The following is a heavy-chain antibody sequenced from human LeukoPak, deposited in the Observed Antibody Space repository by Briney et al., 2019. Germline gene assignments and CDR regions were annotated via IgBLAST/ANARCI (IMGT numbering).Heavy chain of an antibody. CDR2: ISGSGGSP. CDR3: AKDLMHGGFDP. CDR1: GFTFNIYA. D-gene: IGHD3-10*01. J-gene: IGHJ5*02. V-gene: IGHV3-23*01. Sequence: GGSLRLSCAASGFTFNIYAMSWVRQAPGKGLEWVSAISGSGGSPYYADSVKGRFTISRDNSKNTLFLQMNSLRGEDTAVYYCAKDLMHGGFDPWGQGTLVTVSS.